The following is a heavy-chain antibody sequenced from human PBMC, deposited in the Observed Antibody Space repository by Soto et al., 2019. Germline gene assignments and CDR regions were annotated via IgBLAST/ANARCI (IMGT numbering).Heavy chain of an antibody. Sequence: GGSLRLSCAASGFTFSSYAMHWVRQAPGKGLEWVAVISYDGSNKYYADSVKGRFTISRDNSKNTLYLQMNSLRAEDTAVYYCARDLNTDSSGYYSPFDYWGQGTLVTVSS. CDR2: ISYDGSNK. CDR1: GFTFSSYA. V-gene: IGHV3-30-3*01. J-gene: IGHJ4*02. D-gene: IGHD3-22*01. CDR3: ARDLNTDSSGYYSPFDY.